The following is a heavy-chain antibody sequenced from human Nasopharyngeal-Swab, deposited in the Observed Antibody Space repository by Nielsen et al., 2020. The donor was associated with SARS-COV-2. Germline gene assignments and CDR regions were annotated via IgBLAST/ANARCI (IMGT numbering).Heavy chain of an antibody. D-gene: IGHD4-23*01. CDR2: IGTGGDT. CDR1: GFTLSSYG. Sequence: GESLKISCVVSGFTLSSYGMSWVRQAPGKGLEWVSTIGTGGDTHYADSVRGRFTISRDNSKNTLYLQMNSLRAEDTAVYYCARTDYGSTFDPWGQGTLVTVSS. CDR3: ARTDYGSTFDP. J-gene: IGHJ5*02. V-gene: IGHV3-23*01.